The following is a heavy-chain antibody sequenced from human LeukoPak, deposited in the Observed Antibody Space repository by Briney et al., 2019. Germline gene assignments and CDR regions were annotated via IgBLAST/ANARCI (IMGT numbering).Heavy chain of an antibody. J-gene: IGHJ4*02. CDR1: GFTFSNYA. V-gene: IGHV3-23*01. Sequence: GGSLRLSCAASGFTFSNYAMSWVRQAPGKGLECVSGISGSGGNTYYADSVRGRFTVSRDNSKNMLYLQMNSLRAEDAAVYYCAKAPLRSCSGAICYPFDYWGQGTLVTVSS. D-gene: IGHD2-15*01. CDR2: ISGSGGNT. CDR3: AKAPLRSCSGAICYPFDY.